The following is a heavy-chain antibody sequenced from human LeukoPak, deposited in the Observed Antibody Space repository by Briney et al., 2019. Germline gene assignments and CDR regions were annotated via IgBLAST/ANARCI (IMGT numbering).Heavy chain of an antibody. CDR1: GFTFSSYG. CDR2: ISGSGSST. D-gene: IGHD2-2*01. J-gene: IGHJ5*02. V-gene: IGHV3-21*06. Sequence: GTLRLSCAVSGFTFSSYGMSWVRQAPGKGLEWVSGISGSGSSTYYADSVKGRFTISRDNAKGSVYLQMNRLSAEDTAIYYCARDPCGSTSCYLKSWGQGTLVTVSS. CDR3: ARDPCGSTSCYLKS.